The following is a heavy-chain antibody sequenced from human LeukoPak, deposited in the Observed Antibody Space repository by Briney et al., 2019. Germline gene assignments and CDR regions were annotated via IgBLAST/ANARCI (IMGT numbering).Heavy chain of an antibody. D-gene: IGHD5-18*01. J-gene: IGHJ4*02. Sequence: SVKVSCKASGGTFSSYAISWARQAPGQGLEWMGRIIPIFGIANYAQKFQGRVTITADKSTSTAYMELSSLRSEDTAVYYCARVGSRGMGYSYREPLDYWGQGTLVTVSS. CDR2: IIPIFGIA. CDR1: GGTFSSYA. CDR3: ARVGSRGMGYSYREPLDY. V-gene: IGHV1-69*04.